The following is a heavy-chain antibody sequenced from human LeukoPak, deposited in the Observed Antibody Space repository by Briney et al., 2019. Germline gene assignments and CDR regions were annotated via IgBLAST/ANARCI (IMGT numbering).Heavy chain of an antibody. V-gene: IGHV3-21*01. CDR3: ARGPVRYSGSAGFH. D-gene: IGHD3-10*01. J-gene: IGHJ1*01. CDR1: RHPLIASI. CDR2: IGVSSSNI. Sequence: PGKSLRLACVVYRHPLIASISESVRQAPGKGLGWDSAIGVSSSNIIYAESVKGRFTTPRDNTNKTLYLQMHSLTDEDAAVFYCARGPVRYSGSAGFHWGQGTLVTVSS.